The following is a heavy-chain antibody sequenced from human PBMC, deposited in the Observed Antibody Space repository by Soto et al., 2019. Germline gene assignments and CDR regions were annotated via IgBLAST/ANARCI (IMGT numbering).Heavy chain of an antibody. CDR2: IYYSGST. Sequence: QVQLQESGPGLVKPSQTLSLTCTVSGGPISSGDYYWSWIRQHPGKGLEWIGYIYYSGSTYYNPSLMSRVTISVDTSKNQFSLQLSSVTAADTAVYYCARWWSGSRQGFDPWGQVTLVTVSS. J-gene: IGHJ5*02. D-gene: IGHD3-3*01. CDR3: ARWWSGSRQGFDP. V-gene: IGHV4-31*03. CDR1: GGPISSGDYY.